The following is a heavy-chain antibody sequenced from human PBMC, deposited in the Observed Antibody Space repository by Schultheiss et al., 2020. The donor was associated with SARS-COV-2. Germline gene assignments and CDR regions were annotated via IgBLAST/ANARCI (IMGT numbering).Heavy chain of an antibody. Sequence: GGSLRLSCAASGFTFSGSAMHWVRQASGKGLEWVGRIRSKANSYATAYAASVKGRFTISRDDSKNTAYLQMNSLKTEDTAVYYCAKESSGQLLYYPYYYYYGMDVWGHGTTVTVSS. CDR1: GFTFSGSA. V-gene: IGHV3-73*01. D-gene: IGHD2-2*02. CDR2: IRSKANSYAT. J-gene: IGHJ6*02. CDR3: AKESSGQLLYYPYYYYYGMDV.